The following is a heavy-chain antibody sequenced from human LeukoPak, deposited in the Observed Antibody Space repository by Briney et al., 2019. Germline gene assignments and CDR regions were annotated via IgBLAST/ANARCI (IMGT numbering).Heavy chain of an antibody. V-gene: IGHV3-30*02. CDR1: GFTFRNYG. D-gene: IGHD6-6*01. J-gene: IGHJ4*02. Sequence: PGGSLRLSCAASGFTFRNYGMHWVRQAPGKGLEWVAIIRYDEGHKFYADSVNGRFTISKDNSKSTLYLQMNSLRPEDTAVYYCAKGEYSSSPIDYWGQGTLVTVSS. CDR2: IRYDEGHK. CDR3: AKGEYSSSPIDY.